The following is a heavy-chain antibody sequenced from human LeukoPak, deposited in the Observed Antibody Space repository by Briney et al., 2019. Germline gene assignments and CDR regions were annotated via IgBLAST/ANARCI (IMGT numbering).Heavy chain of an antibody. V-gene: IGHV4-4*07. CDR3: ARGEGAIAVAGYFDY. J-gene: IGHJ4*02. D-gene: IGHD6-19*01. Sequence: SETLSLTCTVSGCSIINYYWSWIRQPAGKELVWIGRIYASGSTSYNPSLKSRVTISVDKSKKQFSLKLTSVTAADTAVYYCARGEGAIAVAGYFDYWGQGTLVTVSS. CDR2: IYASGST. CDR1: GCSIINYY.